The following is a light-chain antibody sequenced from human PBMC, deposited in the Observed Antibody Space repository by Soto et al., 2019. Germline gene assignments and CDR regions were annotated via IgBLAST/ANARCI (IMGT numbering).Light chain of an antibody. CDR3: QQYNDWPPYT. V-gene: IGKV3-15*01. J-gene: IGKJ2*01. CDR2: GAS. CDR1: QSVTCA. Sequence: EILMTQSPATLSVSPGERATLSCRASQSVTCALAWYQQKPGQAPRLLIYGASTRATGIPDRFSGSGSGTEFTLTISSLQSEDFAVYYCQQYNDWPPYTFGQGTNVEIK.